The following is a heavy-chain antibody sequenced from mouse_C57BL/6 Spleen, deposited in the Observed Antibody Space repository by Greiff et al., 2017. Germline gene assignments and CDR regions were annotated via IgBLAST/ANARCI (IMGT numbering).Heavy chain of an antibody. D-gene: IGHD1-1*01. CDR3: ATTVVATRYFDY. J-gene: IGHJ2*01. CDR1: GYTFTSYW. Sequence: VQLQQPGAELVRPGSSVKLSCKASGYTFTSYWMDWVKQRPGQGLEWIGNIYPSDSETHYNQKFKDKATLTVDKSSSTAYMQLSSLTSEDSAVYYCATTVVATRYFDYWGQGTTLTVSS. CDR2: IYPSDSET. V-gene: IGHV1-61*01.